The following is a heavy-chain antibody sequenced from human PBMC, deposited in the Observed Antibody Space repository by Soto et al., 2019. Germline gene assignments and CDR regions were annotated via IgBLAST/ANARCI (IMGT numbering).Heavy chain of an antibody. CDR1: GFSFSTFA. D-gene: IGHD6-19*01. V-gene: IGHV3-23*01. Sequence: EVQLLESGGDLVQPGGSLRLSCAATGFSFSTFAMSWVRQAPGKGLEWVSAISGDGSTTYYVDSVKGRFTISGDNSRNTLYLQMNSLRVEDTALYYCAKEPLAQGRGWYADNWGQGTLVTVSS. J-gene: IGHJ4*02. CDR3: AKEPLAQGRGWYADN. CDR2: ISGDGSTT.